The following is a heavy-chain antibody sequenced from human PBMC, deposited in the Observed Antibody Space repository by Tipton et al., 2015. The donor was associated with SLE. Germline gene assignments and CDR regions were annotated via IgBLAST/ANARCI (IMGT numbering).Heavy chain of an antibody. V-gene: IGHV3-7*01. J-gene: IGHJ6*03. CDR1: GFTFSSFW. D-gene: IGHD3-16*01. CDR2: IKQDGSEK. CDR3: ARGSWGGPNSSYSYMDV. Sequence: SLRLSCTGSGFTFSSFWMTWVRQPPGKGLEWVANIKQDGSEKYYVDFVKGRFTISRDNAKNSLFLQMNSLRAEDTAVYYCARGSWGGPNSSYSYMDVWAKGPTVTVS.